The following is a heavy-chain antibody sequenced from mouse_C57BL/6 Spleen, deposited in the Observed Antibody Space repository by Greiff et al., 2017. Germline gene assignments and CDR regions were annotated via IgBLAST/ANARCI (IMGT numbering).Heavy chain of an antibody. J-gene: IGHJ4*01. Sequence: QVQLQQSGAELARPGASVKLSCKASGYTFTSYGISWVKQRTGQGLEWIGEIYPRSGNTYYNEKLKGKATLTADKSSSTAYMELRSLTSEDSAVYFCARDEPYAMDYWGQGTSVTVSS. CDR3: ARDEPYAMDY. V-gene: IGHV1-81*01. CDR1: GYTFTSYG. CDR2: IYPRSGNT.